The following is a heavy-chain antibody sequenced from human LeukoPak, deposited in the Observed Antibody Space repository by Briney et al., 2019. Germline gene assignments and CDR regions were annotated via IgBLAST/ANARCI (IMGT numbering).Heavy chain of an antibody. Sequence: ASVKVSCKASGYTFTSYDINWVRQATGQGLEWMGWMNPNSGNTGYAQKFQGRVTMTRNTSISTAYMELSSLRSEDTVVYYCARRRVLSYYYYYGMDVWGQGTTVTVSS. V-gene: IGHV1-8*01. CDR2: MNPNSGNT. CDR1: GYTFTSYD. CDR3: ARRRVLSYYYYYGMDV. J-gene: IGHJ6*02. D-gene: IGHD2-2*01.